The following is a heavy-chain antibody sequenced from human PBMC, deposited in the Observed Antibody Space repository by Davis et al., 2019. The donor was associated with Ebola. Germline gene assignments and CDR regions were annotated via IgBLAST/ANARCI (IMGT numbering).Heavy chain of an antibody. Sequence: SETLSLTCAVYGGSFNGYYWSWIRQPPGKGLEWIGEINHSGSTNYNPSLKSRVTISVDTSKNQFSLKLSSVTAADTAVYYCARVLGFGVVIKYYYYGMDVWGQGTTVTVSS. CDR1: GGSFNGYY. CDR2: INHSGST. J-gene: IGHJ6*02. D-gene: IGHD3-3*01. V-gene: IGHV4-34*01. CDR3: ARVLGFGVVIKYYYYGMDV.